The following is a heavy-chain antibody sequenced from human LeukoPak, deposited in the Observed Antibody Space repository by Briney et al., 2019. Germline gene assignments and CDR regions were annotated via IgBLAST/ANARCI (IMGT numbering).Heavy chain of an antibody. D-gene: IGHD4-17*01. CDR2: IKQDGSEK. J-gene: IGHJ4*02. V-gene: IGHV3-7*01. Sequence: GGSLRLSCAASGFTFSSYWISWVRQAPGKGLEWVANIKQDGSEKYYVDSVKGRFTISRDNAKNSLYLQMNSLRAEDTAVYYCARFDYGDVADYWGQGTLVTVSS. CDR3: ARFDYGDVADY. CDR1: GFTFSSYW.